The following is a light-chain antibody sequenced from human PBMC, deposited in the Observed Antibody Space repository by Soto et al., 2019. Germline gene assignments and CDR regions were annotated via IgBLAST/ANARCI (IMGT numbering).Light chain of an antibody. CDR2: TTN. J-gene: IGLJ1*01. V-gene: IGLV1-44*01. Sequence: QSVLTRPHSASGTPGQRVTISCSGSSSNIGTSSVHWFQQLPGTAPKLLISTTNQRPSGVPERFSGSKSGTSASLAISGLQSEDVSDYYCAAWDDSLNGHVFGTGTKVTVL. CDR3: AAWDDSLNGHV. CDR1: SSNIGTSS.